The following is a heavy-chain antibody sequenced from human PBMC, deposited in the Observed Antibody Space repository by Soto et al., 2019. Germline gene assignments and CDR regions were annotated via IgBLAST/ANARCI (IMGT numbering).Heavy chain of an antibody. Sequence: GGSLRLSCAASGFTFSSYAMHWVRQAPGKGLEWVAVISYDGSNKYYADSVKGRFTISRDNSKNTLYLQMNSLRAEDTAVYYCASFLVRGVGRMNVWAEGTTVTVSS. V-gene: IGHV3-30-3*01. D-gene: IGHD3-10*01. CDR1: GFTFSSYA. CDR3: ASFLVRGVGRMNV. CDR2: ISYDGSNK. J-gene: IGHJ6*04.